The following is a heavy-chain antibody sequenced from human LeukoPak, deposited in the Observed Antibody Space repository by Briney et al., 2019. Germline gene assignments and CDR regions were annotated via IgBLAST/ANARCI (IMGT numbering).Heavy chain of an antibody. CDR3: ARDQGGYSNTYYYYYMDV. CDR2: IYYSGST. Sequence: SETLSLTCTVSGGSISSGGYYWSWIRQHPGKGLEWIGYIYYSGSTYYNPSLKSRVTISVDTSKNQFSLKLSSVTAADTAVYYCARDQGGYSNTYYYYYMDVWGKGTTVTVSS. CDR1: GGSISSGGYY. D-gene: IGHD4-11*01. V-gene: IGHV4-31*03. J-gene: IGHJ6*03.